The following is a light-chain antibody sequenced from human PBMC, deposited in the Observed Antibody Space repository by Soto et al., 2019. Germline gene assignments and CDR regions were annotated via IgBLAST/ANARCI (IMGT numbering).Light chain of an antibody. V-gene: IGKV3-11*01. CDR1: QSVSNY. CDR3: QQRRNLPYT. J-gene: IGKJ2*01. CDR2: DTT. Sequence: ETLLTQSPGTLSLSPGERATLSCRASQSVSNYLAWFQQKPGQAPRLLIFDTTNRPPGTPARFSGSGSVTDFTLTISSLEPEDFAVYYCQQRRNLPYTFGQGTKLEIK.